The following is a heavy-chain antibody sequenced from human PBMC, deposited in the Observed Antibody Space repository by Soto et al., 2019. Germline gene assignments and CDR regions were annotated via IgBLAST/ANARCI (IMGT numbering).Heavy chain of an antibody. J-gene: IGHJ5*02. Sequence: EVQLVESGGGLVQPGGSLRLSCAASGFTFSSYSLNWVRQAPGKGLEWVSCISSSSSTIYYADSVKGRFTISRDNAKNSLYLQMNSLRAEDTAVNYCAREGGDLNWFDPWGQGTLVTVSS. CDR1: GFTFSSYS. CDR2: ISSSSSTI. V-gene: IGHV3-48*01. CDR3: AREGGDLNWFDP. D-gene: IGHD4-17*01.